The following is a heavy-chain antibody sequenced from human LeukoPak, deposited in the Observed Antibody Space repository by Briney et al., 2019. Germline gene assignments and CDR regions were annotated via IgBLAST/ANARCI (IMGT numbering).Heavy chain of an antibody. Sequence: GGSLRLSCAASGFTFSSYGMHWVRQAPGKGLEWVAVISYDGSNKYYADSVKGRFTISRDNSKNTLYLQMNSLRAEDTAVYYCAREQWPDGGYFDYWGQGTLVTVSS. CDR1: GFTFSSYG. D-gene: IGHD6-19*01. CDR3: AREQWPDGGYFDY. V-gene: IGHV3-30*19. CDR2: ISYDGSNK. J-gene: IGHJ4*02.